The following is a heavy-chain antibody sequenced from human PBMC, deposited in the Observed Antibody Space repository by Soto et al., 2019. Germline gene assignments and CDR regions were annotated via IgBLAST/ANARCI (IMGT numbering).Heavy chain of an antibody. D-gene: IGHD4-17*01. J-gene: IGHJ4*02. Sequence: PSETLSVTCTVSGGSISSSSYYWGWIRQPPGKGLEWIGSIYYSGSTYYNPSLKSRVTISVDTSKNQFSLKLSSVTAADTAVYYCARHLGTTFYWGQGTLVTVSS. V-gene: IGHV4-39*01. CDR3: ARHLGTTFY. CDR1: GGSISSSSYY. CDR2: IYYSGST.